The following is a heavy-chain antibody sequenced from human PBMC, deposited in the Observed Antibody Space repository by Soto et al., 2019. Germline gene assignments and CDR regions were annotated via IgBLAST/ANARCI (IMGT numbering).Heavy chain of an antibody. CDR2: IYYSGST. CDR3: ARVTKYSNYVGY. D-gene: IGHD4-4*01. Sequence: PSETLSLTCTVSNGSLSSNYWSWIRQPPGKGLEWIGYIYYSGSTYYNPSLKSRVTISVDTSKNQFSLKLSSVTAADTAVYYCARVTKYSNYVGYWGQGTLVTVSS. CDR1: NGSLSSNY. V-gene: IGHV4-30-4*01. J-gene: IGHJ4*02.